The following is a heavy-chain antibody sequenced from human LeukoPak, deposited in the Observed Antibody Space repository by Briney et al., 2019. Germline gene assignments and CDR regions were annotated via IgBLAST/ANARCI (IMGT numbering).Heavy chain of an antibody. V-gene: IGHV1-69*04. D-gene: IGHD6-13*01. CDR3: ARVLLRSYIAAAGHFDY. J-gene: IGHJ4*02. CDR2: IIPILGIA. CDR1: GGTFSSYA. Sequence: SVKVSCKASGGTFSSYAISWVRQAPGQGLEWMGRIIPILGIANYAQKFQGRVTITADESTSTAYMELSSLRSEDTAVYYCARVLLRSYIAAAGHFDYWGQGTLVTVSS.